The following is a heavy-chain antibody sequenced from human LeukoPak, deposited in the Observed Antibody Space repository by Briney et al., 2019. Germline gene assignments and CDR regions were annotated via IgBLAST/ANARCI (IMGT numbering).Heavy chain of an antibody. J-gene: IGHJ3*01. CDR2: ISGSGSST. CDR1: GFTFSTYA. D-gene: IGHD5-24*01. Sequence: GXSLRLSCAASGFTFSTYAMRWVRQAPGKGVEGGSVISGSGSSTYYADSVKGGFTIYRDNSNNTLYLQMNSLRAEDTAVYYCAKEMATIRSFDFWGQGTMVTVSS. CDR3: AKEMATIRSFDF. V-gene: IGHV3-23*01.